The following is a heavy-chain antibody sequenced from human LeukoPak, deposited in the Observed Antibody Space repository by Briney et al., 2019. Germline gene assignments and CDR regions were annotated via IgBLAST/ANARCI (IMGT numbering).Heavy chain of an antibody. CDR3: ARPYCSSTSCHYGMDV. V-gene: IGHV1-18*01. J-gene: IGHJ6*02. CDR1: GYTFTSYG. D-gene: IGHD2-2*01. Sequence: ASVTVSCTASGYTFTSYGISWVRQAPGQGLEWMGWISAYNGNTNYAQKLQGRVTMTTDTSTSTAYMELRSLRSDDTAVYYCARPYCSSTSCHYGMDVWGQGTTVTVSS. CDR2: ISAYNGNT.